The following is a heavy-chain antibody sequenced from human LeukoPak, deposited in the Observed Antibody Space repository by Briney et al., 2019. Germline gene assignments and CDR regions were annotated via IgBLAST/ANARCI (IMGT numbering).Heavy chain of an antibody. CDR1: GFTFSTFA. Sequence: QPGGSLRLSCAASGFTFSTFAMSWVRQAPGKGLEWISLTSSFGDRTYYAASVKGRFTVSRDNAKGSLYLQMNSLTTEDTAVYYCAKDMAYFYDNSGLIWGQGTLVTVSS. D-gene: IGHD3-22*01. J-gene: IGHJ4*01. V-gene: IGHV3-43*02. CDR3: AKDMAYFYDNSGLI. CDR2: TSSFGDRT.